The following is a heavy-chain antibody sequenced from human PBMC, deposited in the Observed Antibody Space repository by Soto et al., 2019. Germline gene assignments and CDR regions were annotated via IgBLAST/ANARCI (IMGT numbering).Heavy chain of an antibody. CDR1: GYSFTSTG. Sequence: ASVKVSCKASGYSFTSTGISWVRQAPGQGPEWMGWTSTFNGEAKYAQKLQGRVTMTTDTSTTTAYMELRSLTSDDTAVYYCARDLNGSGSYFTDYWGQGTLVTVSS. J-gene: IGHJ4*02. D-gene: IGHD3-10*01. V-gene: IGHV1-18*01. CDR2: TSTFNGEA. CDR3: ARDLNGSGSYFTDY.